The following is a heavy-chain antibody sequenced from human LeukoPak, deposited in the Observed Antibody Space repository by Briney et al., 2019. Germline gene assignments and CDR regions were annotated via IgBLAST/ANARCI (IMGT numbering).Heavy chain of an antibody. CDR3: VTGLTTMAVDYFDY. Sequence: ASVKVSCKVSGQTLSDLSIHWLRQPPGKGLEWLGGSDPEDGERIYAQMFQGRVTMTEDTSIDTAYMELSGLRSEDTAVYYCVTGLTTMAVDYFDYWGQGTLVTVSP. V-gene: IGHV1-24*01. J-gene: IGHJ4*02. CDR2: SDPEDGER. CDR1: GQTLSDLS. D-gene: IGHD5-18*01.